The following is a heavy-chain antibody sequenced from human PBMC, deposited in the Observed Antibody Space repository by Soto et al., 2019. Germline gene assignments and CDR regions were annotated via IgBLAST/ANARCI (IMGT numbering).Heavy chain of an antibody. D-gene: IGHD4-17*01. V-gene: IGHV1-69*13. CDR1: GCTFSSYA. CDR3: ARIQPNDYGDFGFDY. J-gene: IGHJ4*02. CDR2: IIPIFGTA. Sequence: ASVKVSCKASGCTFSSYAISWVRQTPGQGLEWMGGIIPIFGTANYAQKFQGRVTITADESTSTAYMELSSLRSEDTAVYYCARIQPNDYGDFGFDYWGQGTLVTISS.